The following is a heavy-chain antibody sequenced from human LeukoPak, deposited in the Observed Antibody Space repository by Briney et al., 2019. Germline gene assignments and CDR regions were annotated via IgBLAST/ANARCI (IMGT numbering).Heavy chain of an antibody. CDR2: ISAYNGNT. CDR3: ARGGGSGSY. CDR1: GXXFXXYG. J-gene: IGHJ4*02. Sequence: KVXCKASGXXFXXYGXSWVRQXPXQGLEWMGWISAYNGNTNYAQKLQGRVTMTTDTSTSTAYMELRSLRSDDTAVYYCARGGGSGSYWGQGTLVTVSS. V-gene: IGHV1-18*01. D-gene: IGHD1-26*01.